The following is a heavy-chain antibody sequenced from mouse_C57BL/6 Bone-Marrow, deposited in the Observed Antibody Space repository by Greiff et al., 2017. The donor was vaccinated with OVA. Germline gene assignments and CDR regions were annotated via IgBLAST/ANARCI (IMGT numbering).Heavy chain of an antibody. CDR1: GYTFTDYE. J-gene: IGHJ4*01. Sequence: VQLQQSGAELVRPGASVTLSCKASGYTFTDYEMHWVKQTPVHGLEWIGAIDPETGGTAYNQKFKGKAILTADKSSSTDYMELRSLTSEDSAVYYCTRSKPHITTVVANYAMDYWGQGTSVTVSS. V-gene: IGHV1-15*01. D-gene: IGHD1-1*01. CDR3: TRSKPHITTVVANYAMDY. CDR2: IDPETGGT.